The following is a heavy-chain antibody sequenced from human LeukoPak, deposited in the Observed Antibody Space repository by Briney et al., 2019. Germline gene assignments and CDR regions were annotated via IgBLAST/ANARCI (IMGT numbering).Heavy chain of an antibody. V-gene: IGHV4-59*01. CDR3: ARYAADGRTLEF. CDR2: IYYSGST. D-gene: IGHD6-13*01. CDR1: GGSISNYY. J-gene: IGHJ4*02. Sequence: SETLSLTCTVSGGSISNYYWSWIRQPPGMGLERIGYIYYSGSTSYSPSLKSRVTISVDTSKDQFSLKLTSLTAADTAVYYCARYAADGRTLEFWGQGTLVTVSS.